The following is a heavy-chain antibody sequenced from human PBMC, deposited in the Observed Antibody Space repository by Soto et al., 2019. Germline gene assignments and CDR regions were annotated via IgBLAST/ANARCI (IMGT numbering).Heavy chain of an antibody. CDR3: AREFGLRYFDWLLEDWFDP. CDR1: GFTFSDYY. J-gene: IGHJ5*02. V-gene: IGHV3-11*05. Sequence: GGSLRLSCAASGFTFSDYYMSWIRQAPGKGLEWVSYISSSSSYTNYADSVKGRFTISRDNAKNSLYLQMNSLRAEDTAVYYCAREFGLRYFDWLLEDWFDPWGQGTLVTVSS. D-gene: IGHD3-9*01. CDR2: ISSSSSYT.